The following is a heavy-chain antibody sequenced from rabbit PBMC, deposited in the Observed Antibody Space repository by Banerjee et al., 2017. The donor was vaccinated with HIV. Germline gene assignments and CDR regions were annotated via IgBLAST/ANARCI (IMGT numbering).Heavy chain of an antibody. CDR3: ARSPYGSGIYYEL. CDR2: INTSSGNT. Sequence: QEQLEESGGDLVKPGRSLTLTCTASGFSFSDKYVMCWVRQAPGKGLEWIGCINTSSGNTVYASWAKGRFTISKTSSTTVTLQMTSLTAADTATYFCARSPYGSGIYYELWGPGTLVTVS. CDR1: GFSFSDKYV. V-gene: IGHV1S45*01. J-gene: IGHJ6*01. D-gene: IGHD8-1*01.